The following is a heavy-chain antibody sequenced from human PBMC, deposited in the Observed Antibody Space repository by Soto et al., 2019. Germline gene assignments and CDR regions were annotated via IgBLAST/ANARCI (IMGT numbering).Heavy chain of an antibody. CDR1: GATFSDYG. CDR3: AKDPNYYDSSGYFDAFDI. D-gene: IGHD3-22*01. V-gene: IGHV3-23*01. CDR2: ISGDGGST. J-gene: IGHJ3*02. Sequence: GGSLRLSCAASGATFSDYGMHWVRQAPGKGLEWVSVISGDGGSTYYADSVKGRFTISRDNSKNTLYLQMNSLRAEDTAVYYCAKDPNYYDSSGYFDAFDIWGQGTMVTVSS.